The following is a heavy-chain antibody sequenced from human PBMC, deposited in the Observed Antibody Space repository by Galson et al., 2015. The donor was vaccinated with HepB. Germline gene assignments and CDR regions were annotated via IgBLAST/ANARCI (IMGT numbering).Heavy chain of an antibody. D-gene: IGHD3-22*01. CDR2: ISSNGGST. CDR1: GFTFSSYA. Sequence: SLRLSCAASGFTFSSYAMHWVRQAPGKGLEYVSAISSNGGSTYYANSVKGRFTISRDNSKNTLYLQMGSLRAEDMAVYYCARGVESGYYDYYSGMDVWGQGTTVTVSS. CDR3: ARGVESGYYDYYSGMDV. J-gene: IGHJ6*02. V-gene: IGHV3-64*01.